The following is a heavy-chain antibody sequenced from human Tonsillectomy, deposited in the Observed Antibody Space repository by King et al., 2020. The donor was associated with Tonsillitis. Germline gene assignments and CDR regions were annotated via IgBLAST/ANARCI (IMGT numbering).Heavy chain of an antibody. Sequence: VQLVESGGGVVQPGRSLRLSCAASGFTFSSYGMHWVRQAPGKGLEWVAVISYDGSNKYYADSVKGRFTISRDNYKNTLYLQMNSLRAEDTAVYYCAKDYLYCGGDCFDCDFWGQGTLVTVSS. J-gene: IGHJ4*02. V-gene: IGHV3-30*18. CDR3: AKDYLYCGGDCFDCDF. CDR2: ISYDGSNK. CDR1: GFTFSSYG. D-gene: IGHD2-21*02.